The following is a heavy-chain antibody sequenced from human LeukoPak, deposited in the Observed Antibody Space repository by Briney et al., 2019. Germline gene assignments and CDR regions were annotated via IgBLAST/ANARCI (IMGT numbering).Heavy chain of an antibody. CDR3: AKKDDLDY. D-gene: IGHD2-15*01. V-gene: IGHV3-30*18. CDR1: GFTFSSYG. Sequence: GGSLRLSCAASGFTFSSYGMHWVRKAPGKGLEWVAVISYDGSNKYYADSVKGRFTISRDNSKNTLYLQMNSLRAEDTAVYYCAKKDDLDYWGQGTLVTVSS. CDR2: ISYDGSNK. J-gene: IGHJ4*02.